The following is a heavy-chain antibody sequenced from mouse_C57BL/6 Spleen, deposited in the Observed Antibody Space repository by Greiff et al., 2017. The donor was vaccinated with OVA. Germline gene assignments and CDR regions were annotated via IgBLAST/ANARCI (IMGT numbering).Heavy chain of an antibody. Sequence: EVQRVESGGGLVQPKGSLKLSCAASGFSFNTYAMNWVRQAPGKGLEWVARIRSKSNNYATYYADSVKDRFTISRDDSESMLYLQMNNLKTEDTAMYYCVRHGYSKGYWYFDVWGTGTTVTVSS. J-gene: IGHJ1*03. CDR1: GFSFNTYA. CDR3: VRHGYSKGYWYFDV. D-gene: IGHD2-5*01. CDR2: IRSKSNNYAT. V-gene: IGHV10-1*01.